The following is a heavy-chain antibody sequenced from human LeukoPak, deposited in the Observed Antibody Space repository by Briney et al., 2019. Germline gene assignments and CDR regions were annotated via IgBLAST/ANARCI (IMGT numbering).Heavy chain of an antibody. CDR2: ISTSSSYT. J-gene: IGHJ5*02. Sequence: GGSLRLSCAASGFTFSDYYMNWIRQAPGKGLEWLSYISTSSSYTDYTDSVKGRFTISRDNAKNLLYLQMNSLRAEDTAVYYCAGTRQLHAGFDPWGQGTLVTVSS. D-gene: IGHD6-6*01. CDR3: AGTRQLHAGFDP. V-gene: IGHV3-11*03. CDR1: GFTFSDYY.